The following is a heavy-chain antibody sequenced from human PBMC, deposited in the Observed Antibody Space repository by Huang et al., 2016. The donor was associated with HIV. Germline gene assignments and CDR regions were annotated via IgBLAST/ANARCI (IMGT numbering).Heavy chain of an antibody. Sequence: QVQLQESGPGLVKPSETLSLTCTVSGGSMSSYYWSWIRPPPGEGLEWIGYIYYSGSTNSNPSPKGRCTISVDTSKNQFSLRLGSVTAADTAVYYCASASIAARRWFDPWGQGSLVTVSS. CDR2: IYYSGST. J-gene: IGHJ5*02. V-gene: IGHV4-59*01. CDR3: ASASIAARRWFDP. D-gene: IGHD6-6*01. CDR1: GGSMSSYY.